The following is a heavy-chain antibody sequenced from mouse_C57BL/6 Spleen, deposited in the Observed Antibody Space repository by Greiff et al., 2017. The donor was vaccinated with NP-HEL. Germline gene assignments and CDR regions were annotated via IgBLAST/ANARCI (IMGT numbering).Heavy chain of an antibody. J-gene: IGHJ1*03. D-gene: IGHD4-1*01. Sequence: QVQLQQSGAELARPGASVKLSCKASGYTFTSYGISWVKQRTGQGLEWIGEISPRSGNPYYNETFKGKATLTADKSSSTAYMELRSLTSEDSAVYFCAREGLTGTSGYFDVWGTGTTVTVSS. CDR3: AREGLTGTSGYFDV. V-gene: IGHV1-81*01. CDR1: GYTFTSYG. CDR2: ISPRSGNP.